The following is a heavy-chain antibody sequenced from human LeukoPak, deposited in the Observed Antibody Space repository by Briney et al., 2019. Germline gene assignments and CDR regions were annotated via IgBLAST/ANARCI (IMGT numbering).Heavy chain of an antibody. CDR2: IYCSGST. Sequence: SETLSLTCAVYGGSFSGYYWSWIRQPPGKGLEWIGYIYCSGSTYYNPSLKSRVTISVDTSKNQFSLKLSSVTAADTAVYYCAREARLSVVVPAAMLDYFDYWGQGTLVTVSS. J-gene: IGHJ4*02. CDR3: AREARLSVVVPAAMLDYFDY. D-gene: IGHD2-2*01. V-gene: IGHV4-30-4*01. CDR1: GGSFSGYY.